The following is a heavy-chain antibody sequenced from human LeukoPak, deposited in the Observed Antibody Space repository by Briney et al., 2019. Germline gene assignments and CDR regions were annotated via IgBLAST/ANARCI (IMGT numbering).Heavy chain of an antibody. V-gene: IGHV1-69*04. CDR3: ARDRDDMGVGFDY. J-gene: IGHJ4*02. CDR1: GGTFSSYA. Sequence: ASVKVSCKASGGTFSSYAISWVRQAPGQGLEWMGRIIPIFGIANYAQKFQGRVTITADKSTSTAYMELSGLRSEDTAVYYCARDRDDMGVGFDYWGQGTLVTVSS. CDR2: IIPIFGIA. D-gene: IGHD1-26*01.